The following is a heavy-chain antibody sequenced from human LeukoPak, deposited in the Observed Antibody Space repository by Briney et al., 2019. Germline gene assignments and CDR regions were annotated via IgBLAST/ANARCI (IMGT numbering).Heavy chain of an antibody. Sequence: ETLSLTCTVSGGSISSYYWSWIRQPPGKGLEWIGYIYYSGSTNYNPSLKSRVTISVDTSKNRFSLRLSSVTAADTAVYYCARLYPRNSVGYDYWGQGTLVTVSS. J-gene: IGHJ4*02. CDR3: ARLYPRNSVGYDY. CDR1: GGSISSYY. CDR2: IYYSGST. V-gene: IGHV4-59*01. D-gene: IGHD2-2*02.